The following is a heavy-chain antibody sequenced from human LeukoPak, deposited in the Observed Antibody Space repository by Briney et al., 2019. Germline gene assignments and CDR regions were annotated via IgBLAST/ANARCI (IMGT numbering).Heavy chain of an antibody. CDR1: GFTFSSYA. Sequence: PGGSLRLSCAASGFTFSSYAMHWVRQAPGQGLEWVAVISYDGSNKYYADSVKGRFTISRDNSKNTLYLQMNSLRAEDTAVYYCARAHCSSTSCYGDYWGQGTLVTVSS. CDR3: ARAHCSSTSCYGDY. CDR2: ISYDGSNK. V-gene: IGHV3-30-3*01. J-gene: IGHJ4*02. D-gene: IGHD2-2*01.